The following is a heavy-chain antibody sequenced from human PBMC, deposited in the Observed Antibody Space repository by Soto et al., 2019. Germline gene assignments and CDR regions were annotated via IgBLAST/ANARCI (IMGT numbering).Heavy chain of an antibody. Sequence: PGGSLRLSCAASGFTFSSYAMSWVRQAPGKGLEWVSVISGSGGFTFYADSVKGRFTISRDNSKNTLYLQMSSLRVEDTAVYYCAKAWGWNDAACDVWGQGTVVTVSS. CDR1: GFTFSSYA. CDR2: ISGSGGFT. CDR3: AKAWGWNDAACDV. J-gene: IGHJ3*01. D-gene: IGHD1-1*01. V-gene: IGHV3-23*01.